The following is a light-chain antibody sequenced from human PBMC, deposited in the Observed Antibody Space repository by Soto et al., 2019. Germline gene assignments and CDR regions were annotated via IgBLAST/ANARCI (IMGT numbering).Light chain of an antibody. J-gene: IGKJ4*01. CDR1: QDIGSA. Sequence: AIQLTQSTSSLSASVGDRVTITCRASQDIGSAVAWYQQIPGKAPTLLIYIASTLQSGVPSRFSGSGSGTDFTLTISSLQPEDFAIYYCQQFNNYPFTFGGGTNVDIK. CDR2: IAS. V-gene: IGKV1D-13*01. CDR3: QQFNNYPFT.